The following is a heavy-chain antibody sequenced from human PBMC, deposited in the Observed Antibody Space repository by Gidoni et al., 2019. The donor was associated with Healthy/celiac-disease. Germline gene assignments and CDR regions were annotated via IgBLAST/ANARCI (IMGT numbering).Heavy chain of an antibody. D-gene: IGHD3-9*01. V-gene: IGHV1-69*09. CDR1: GGTFSSYA. Sequence: QVQLVQSGAEVKKPGSSVKVSCKASGGTFSSYAISWVRQAPGQGLEWMGRIIPILGIANYAQKFQGRVTITADKSTSTAYMELSSLRSEDTAVYYCARDGNYDILTGYSSPYYWGQGTLVTVFS. J-gene: IGHJ4*02. CDR2: IIPILGIA. CDR3: ARDGNYDILTGYSSPYY.